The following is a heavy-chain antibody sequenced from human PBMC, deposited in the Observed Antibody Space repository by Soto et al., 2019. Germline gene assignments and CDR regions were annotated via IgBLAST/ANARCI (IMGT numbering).Heavy chain of an antibody. CDR3: ARDRIVVVVAATYYYYGMDV. CDR2: ISAYNGNT. CDR1: GYTFTSYG. J-gene: IGHJ6*02. V-gene: IGHV1-18*01. Sequence: ASVKVSCKASGYTFTSYGISWVRQAPGQGLEWMGWISAYNGNTNYAQKLQGRVTMTTDTSTSTAYMELRSLRSDDTAVYYCARDRIVVVVAATYYYYGMDVCGQGTTVTVS. D-gene: IGHD2-15*01.